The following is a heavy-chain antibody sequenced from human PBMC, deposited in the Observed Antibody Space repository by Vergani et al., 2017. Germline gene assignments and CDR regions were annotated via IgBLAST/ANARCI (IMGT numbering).Heavy chain of an antibody. Sequence: QVQLQESGPGLVKPSQTLSLTCTVSGGSISSGDYYWSWIRQPPGKGLEWIGYIYYSGRTYYNPSLKSRVTISVDTSKNQFSLKLSSVTAADTAVYYCASELRYFDLSCSGAFDIWGHGTMVTVSS. CDR3: ASELRYFDLSCSGAFDI. J-gene: IGHJ3*02. CDR2: IYYSGRT. D-gene: IGHD3-9*01. CDR1: GGSISSGDYY. V-gene: IGHV4-30-4*01.